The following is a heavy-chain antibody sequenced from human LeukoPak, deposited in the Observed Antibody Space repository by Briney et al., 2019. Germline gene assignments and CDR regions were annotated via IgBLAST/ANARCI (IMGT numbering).Heavy chain of an antibody. J-gene: IGHJ4*02. CDR1: GGTFSSYA. Sequence: ASVKVSCKASGGTFSSYAISWVRQAPGQGLEWMGWINPNSGGTNYAQKFQGRVTMTRDTSISTAYMELSRLRSDDTAVYYCARARILEWLSPDYWGQGTLVTVSS. CDR2: INPNSGGT. V-gene: IGHV1-2*02. CDR3: ARARILEWLSPDY. D-gene: IGHD3-3*01.